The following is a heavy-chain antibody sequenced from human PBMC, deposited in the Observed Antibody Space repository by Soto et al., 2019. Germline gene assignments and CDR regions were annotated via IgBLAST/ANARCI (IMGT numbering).Heavy chain of an antibody. CDR3: ARDLAALDAFDI. CDR2: INPNSGGT. V-gene: IGHV1-2*04. J-gene: IGHJ3*02. Sequence: QVQLVQSGAEVKKPGASVKVSCKASGYTFTGYYMHWVRQAPGQGLEWMGWINPNSGGTNYAQKVQGWVTMTRDTSISTAYMELSRLRSDDTAVYYCARDLAALDAFDIWGQGTMVTVSS. D-gene: IGHD6-13*01. CDR1: GYTFTGYY.